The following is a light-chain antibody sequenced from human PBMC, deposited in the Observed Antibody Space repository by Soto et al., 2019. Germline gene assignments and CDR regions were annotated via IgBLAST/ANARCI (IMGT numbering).Light chain of an antibody. CDR1: SSNIGNNY. Sequence: QSALTQPPSVSAAPGQKVTISCSGSSSNIGNNYVSWYQQLPGTAPKLLIYDNNKRPSGIPDRFSGSKSGTSATLGITGLQTGDEADYYCGTWDSSLSDHVVFGGGTKLTVL. J-gene: IGLJ2*01. CDR2: DNN. CDR3: GTWDSSLSDHVV. V-gene: IGLV1-51*01.